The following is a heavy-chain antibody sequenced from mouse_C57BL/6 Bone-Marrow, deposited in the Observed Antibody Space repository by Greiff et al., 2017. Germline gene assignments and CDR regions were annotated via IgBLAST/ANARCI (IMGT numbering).Heavy chain of an antibody. V-gene: IGHV1-64*01. CDR1: GYTFTSYW. CDR2: IHPNSGST. CDR3: ARLYGSRGYFDV. D-gene: IGHD1-1*01. J-gene: IGHJ1*03. Sequence: VQLQQPGAELVKPGASVKLSCKASGYTFTSYWMHWVKQRPGQGLEWIGMIHPNSGSTKYNEKFKSKATLTVDKSSSTAYMQLSILTAEDSAVYYCARLYGSRGYFDVWGTGTTVTVSS.